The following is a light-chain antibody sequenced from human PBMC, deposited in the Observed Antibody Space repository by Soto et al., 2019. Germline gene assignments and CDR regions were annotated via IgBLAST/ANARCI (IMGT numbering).Light chain of an antibody. CDR3: QTWDTGTWDTGIHV. Sequence: QSVLTQSPSASASLGASVKLTCTLSSGHSSYAIAWHQQQPEKGPRYLMKLNSDGSHTKGDGIPDRFSGSSSGAERYLTISSLQSEDEADYYCQTWDTGTWDTGIHVFGAGTKVTVL. V-gene: IGLV4-69*01. CDR2: LNSDGSH. CDR1: SGHSSYA. J-gene: IGLJ1*01.